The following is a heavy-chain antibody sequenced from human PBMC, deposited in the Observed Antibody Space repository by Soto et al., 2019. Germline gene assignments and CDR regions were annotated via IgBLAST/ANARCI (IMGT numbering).Heavy chain of an antibody. V-gene: IGHV4-61*01. CDR3: AREPITGTIDY. CDR2: IYYSGST. J-gene: IGHJ4*02. CDR1: GGSVSSGSYY. Sequence: PSETLSLTCTVSGGSVSSGSYYWSWIRQPPGKGLEWIGYIYYSGSTNYNPSLKSRVTISVDTSKNQFSLKLSSVTAADTAVYYCAREPITGTIDYWGQGTLVTVSS. D-gene: IGHD1-7*01.